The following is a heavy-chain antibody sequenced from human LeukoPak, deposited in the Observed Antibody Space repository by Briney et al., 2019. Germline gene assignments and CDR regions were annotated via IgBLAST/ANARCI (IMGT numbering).Heavy chain of an antibody. CDR1: GYTFTAYY. D-gene: IGHD2-2*02. Sequence: ASVKVSCKASGYTFTAYYMHWVRQAPGQGLEWMVWITPNSGGTKYAQRFQGRVTMTRDTSISTAYMELSGLRSDDTAVYYCARGFRLSAIEDWFDPWGQGTLVTVSS. CDR3: ARGFRLSAIEDWFDP. CDR2: ITPNSGGT. J-gene: IGHJ5*02. V-gene: IGHV1-2*02.